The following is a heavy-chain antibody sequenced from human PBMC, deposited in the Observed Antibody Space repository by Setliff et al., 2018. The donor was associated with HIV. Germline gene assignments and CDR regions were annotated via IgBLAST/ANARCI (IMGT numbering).Heavy chain of an antibody. D-gene: IGHD3-10*01. J-gene: IGHJ6*02. V-gene: IGHV4-38-2*01. CDR3: ARFMRGIIIRDYYYGMDV. CDR1: GYSISNGYY. CDR2: IYHSGNA. Sequence: ETLSLTCAVSGYSISNGYYWGWIRQPPGKGLEWIGNIYHSGNAYFHPSLKSRVTISVDTSKNQFSLNLTSVTAADTAVYYCARFMRGIIIRDYYYGMDVWGQGTTVTVSS.